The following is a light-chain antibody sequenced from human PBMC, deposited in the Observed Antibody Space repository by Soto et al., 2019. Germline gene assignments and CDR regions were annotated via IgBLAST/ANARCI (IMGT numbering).Light chain of an antibody. J-gene: IGLJ1*01. V-gene: IGLV2-14*01. CDR1: SSDVGGYNY. CDR2: DVS. Sequence: QSVLTQPASVSGSPGQSITISCTGTSSDVGGYNYVSWYQEHPGKAPKSMIYDVSNRPSGVSNRFSGSKSGNTASLTISGLQAEDEADYYCASYTSDSTYVFGTGTKVTVL. CDR3: ASYTSDSTYV.